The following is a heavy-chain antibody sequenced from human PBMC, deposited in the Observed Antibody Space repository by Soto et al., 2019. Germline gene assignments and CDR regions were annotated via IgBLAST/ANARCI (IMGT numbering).Heavy chain of an antibody. V-gene: IGHV2-5*02. CDR2: IYWDDDK. D-gene: IGHD2-15*01. J-gene: IGHJ4*02. CDR3: ALRQSTVVVGAPFDR. CDR1: GVSLTTSGVG. Sequence: QITLRESGPTLVQPTQTLTLTCTLSGVSLTTSGVGVGWIHQPQGTALEWLAPIYWDDDKRFSPSLKSRLPSTQETSKSQVVMTMTHIAPLATAIYYCALRQSTVVVGAPFDRCGQGSQVTVSS.